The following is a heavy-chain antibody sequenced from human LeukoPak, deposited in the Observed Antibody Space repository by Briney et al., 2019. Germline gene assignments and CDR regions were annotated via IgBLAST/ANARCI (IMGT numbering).Heavy chain of an antibody. J-gene: IGHJ6*02. V-gene: IGHV3-21*01. CDR2: ISSSSSYI. D-gene: IGHD2-2*01. Sequence: GGSLRLSCAASGFTFGSYSMNWVRQAPGKGLEWVSSISSSSSYIYYADSVTGRFTISRDNAKNSLYLQMNSLRAEDTAVYYCARDAVPAASYYYYGMDVWGQGTTVTVSS. CDR3: ARDAVPAASYYYYGMDV. CDR1: GFTFGSYS.